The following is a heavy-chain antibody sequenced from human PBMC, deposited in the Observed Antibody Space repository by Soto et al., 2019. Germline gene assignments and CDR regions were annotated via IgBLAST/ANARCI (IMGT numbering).Heavy chain of an antibody. CDR2: IYYSGST. Sequence: QVQLQESGPGLVKPSQTLSLTCTVSGGSISSGDYYWSWIRQPPGKGLEWIGYIYYSGSTYYNPSIKNTVTLSVYTSKNHFSPKLSSVTAPDTAGYYCARDFLWYGMAVGGQGTTVAFAS. J-gene: IGHJ6*02. CDR3: ARDFLWYGMAV. CDR1: GGSISSGDYY. D-gene: IGHD3-10*01. V-gene: IGHV4-30-4*01.